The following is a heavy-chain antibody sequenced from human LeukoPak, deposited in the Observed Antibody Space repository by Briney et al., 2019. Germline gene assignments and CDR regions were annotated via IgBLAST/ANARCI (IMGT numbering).Heavy chain of an antibody. Sequence: SQTLSLTCAVSGGSISSGGYSWSWIRQPPGKGLEWIGYIYHSGSTYYNPSLKSRVTISVDRSKNQFSLKLSSVTAADTAVYYCARRDPIFDYWGQGTLVTVSS. J-gene: IGHJ4*02. CDR2: IYHSGST. V-gene: IGHV4-30-2*01. CDR1: GGSISSGGYS. CDR3: ARRDPIFDY.